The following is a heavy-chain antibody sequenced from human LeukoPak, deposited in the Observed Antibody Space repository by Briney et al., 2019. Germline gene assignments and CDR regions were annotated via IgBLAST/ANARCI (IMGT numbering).Heavy chain of an antibody. CDR1: GLSLSTRGVG. CDR3: AHSVGYCSGAACYSPYYYYMDV. CDR2: IYWNDDK. V-gene: IGHV2-5*01. Sequence: SGPTLVNPTQTLTLTCTFSGLSLSTRGVGVGWIRQPPGKALEWLALIYWNDDKRYSPSLKSRLTITKDTSKNQVVLTMTSMDPVDAATYYCAHSVGYCSGAACYSPYYYYMDVWGKGTTVTVSS. D-gene: IGHD2-15*01. J-gene: IGHJ6*03.